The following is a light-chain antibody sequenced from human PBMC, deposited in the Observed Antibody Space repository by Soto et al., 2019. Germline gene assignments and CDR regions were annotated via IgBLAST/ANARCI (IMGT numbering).Light chain of an antibody. CDR1: QSISSW. J-gene: IGKJ1*01. CDR3: QQYNSYPWT. CDR2: KAS. Sequence: DIHMTQSPSILSAALGDRVTITFRASQSISSWLAWYQQMPGKAPKLLIYKASSLESGVPSRFSGSGSGTEFTLTISSLQPDDFATYYCQQYNSYPWTFGQGTKVDIK. V-gene: IGKV1-5*03.